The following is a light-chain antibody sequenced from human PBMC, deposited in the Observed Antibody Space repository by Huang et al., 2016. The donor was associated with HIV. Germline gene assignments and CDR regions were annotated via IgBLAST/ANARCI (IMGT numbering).Light chain of an antibody. V-gene: IGKV1-8*01. CDR3: QQYYDSPHT. CDR1: HDINTY. CDR2: GAS. Sequence: AIRITQSPSSLSASTGDRVTNTCRASHDINTYLAWYQQKPGKAPNLLIYGASTLQSGVPSRFNGSGSGTDFTLTISCLQSEDCATYYCQQYYDSPHTFGQGTRVEI. J-gene: IGKJ5*01.